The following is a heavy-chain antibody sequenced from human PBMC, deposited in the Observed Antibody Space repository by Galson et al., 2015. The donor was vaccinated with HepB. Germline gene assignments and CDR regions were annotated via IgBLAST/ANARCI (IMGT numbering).Heavy chain of an antibody. V-gene: IGHV4-59*01. CDR3: ARDFYYYMDV. J-gene: IGHJ6*03. CDR2: FYYSGST. Sequence: TLSLTCSVSGGPISSYYWTWIRQPPGKGLEWIGFFYYSGSTKYNPSLKSRVTISADTSKNQLSLKLSSVTAADTAVYYCARDFYYYMDVWGKGTTVTVSS. CDR1: GGPISSYY.